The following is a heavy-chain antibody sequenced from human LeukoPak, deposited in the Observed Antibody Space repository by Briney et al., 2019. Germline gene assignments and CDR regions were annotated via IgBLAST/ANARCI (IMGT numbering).Heavy chain of an antibody. CDR2: IDHSGST. D-gene: IGHD4-17*01. CDR3: ARRGDGDYSTRYFDL. J-gene: IGHJ2*01. V-gene: IGHV4-34*08. Sequence: GSLRLSCAASGFTFSSYWMHWVRQAPGKGLEWIGEIDHSGSTNYSPSLKSRVTMSVDTSKNQFSLNLNSVTAADTAVYYCARRGDGDYSTRYFDLWGRGTLVTVSS. CDR1: GFTFSSYW.